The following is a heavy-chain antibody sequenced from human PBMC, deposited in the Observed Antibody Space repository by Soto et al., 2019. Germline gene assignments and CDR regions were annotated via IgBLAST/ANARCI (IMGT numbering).Heavy chain of an antibody. Sequence: SETPSLTCTFSGGSISSISYYWGWIRQPPGKGLEWIGSIYYSGSTYYNPSLKSRVTISVDTSKNQFSLKLSSVTAADTAVYYCARQVPNYTAAAGDYYYYYYMDVRGKGTTVTVSS. CDR3: ARQVPNYTAAAGDYYYYYYMDV. CDR2: IYYSGST. CDR1: GGSISSISYY. J-gene: IGHJ6*03. D-gene: IGHD6-13*01. V-gene: IGHV4-39*01.